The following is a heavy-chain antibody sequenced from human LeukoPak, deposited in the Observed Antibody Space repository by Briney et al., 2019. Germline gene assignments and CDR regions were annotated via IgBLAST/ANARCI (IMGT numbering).Heavy chain of an antibody. CDR3: ARGSGPDYYDSSGYTFDP. Sequence: GASENLSCKVSGGTFRGYATSGVPHAPEQGGEGMGRIICMLGIEDSAQKFQGRVTITADKSTSTAYKQLRNLRSENTAVYYCARGSGPDYYDSSGYTFDPWGQGTLVTVSS. CDR2: IICMLGIE. D-gene: IGHD3-22*01. J-gene: IGHJ5*02. CDR1: GGTFRGYA. V-gene: IGHV1-69*04.